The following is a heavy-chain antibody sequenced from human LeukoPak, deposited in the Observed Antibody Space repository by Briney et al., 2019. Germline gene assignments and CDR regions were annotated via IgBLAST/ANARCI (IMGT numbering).Heavy chain of an antibody. CDR3: ATGRDPYKTGH. CDR1: GGSFSPAH. V-gene: IGHV4-59*03. Sequence: PSETLSLTCTFSGGSFSPAHWSWIRQPPGKGLEWVGVICDNGNTDYNPSLKSRVTISVDTSKSQFSLKLSSLAAADTAVYYCATGRDPYKTGHWGQGTLVTVSS. J-gene: IGHJ4*02. D-gene: IGHD3-10*01. CDR2: ICDNGNT.